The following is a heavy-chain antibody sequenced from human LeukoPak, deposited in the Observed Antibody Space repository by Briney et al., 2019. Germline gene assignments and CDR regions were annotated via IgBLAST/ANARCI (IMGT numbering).Heavy chain of an antibody. D-gene: IGHD6-13*01. CDR2: ISGSGGST. Sequence: TGGSLRLSCAASGFTFSDYAMSWVRQAPGKGLEWVSAISGSGGSTYYADSVKGRFTISRDNSKNTLYLQMNSLRAEDTAIYYCAKLYSSNSGIFDYWGQGTLVTVSS. J-gene: IGHJ4*02. CDR3: AKLYSSNSGIFDY. V-gene: IGHV3-23*01. CDR1: GFTFSDYA.